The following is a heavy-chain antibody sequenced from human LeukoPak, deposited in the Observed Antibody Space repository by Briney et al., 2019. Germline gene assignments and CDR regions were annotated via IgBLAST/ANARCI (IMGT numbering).Heavy chain of an antibody. CDR1: GYIFTSYA. CDR3: ARDLGSGGDYYDSSGYLY. D-gene: IGHD3-22*01. J-gene: IGHJ4*02. V-gene: IGHV1-3*01. Sequence: ASVKVSCKASGYIFTSYAMHWVRQAPGQRLEWMGWINAGNGNTKYSQKFQGRVTITRDTSASTVYMELRSLRSDDTAVYYCARDLGSGGDYYDSSGYLYWGQGTLVTVSS. CDR2: INAGNGNT.